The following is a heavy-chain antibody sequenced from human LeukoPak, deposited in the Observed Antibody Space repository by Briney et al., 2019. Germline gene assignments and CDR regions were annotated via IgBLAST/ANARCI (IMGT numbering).Heavy chain of an antibody. CDR2: IIPIFGTA. V-gene: IGHV1-69*13. J-gene: IGHJ2*01. D-gene: IGHD7-27*01. Sequence: GASVTVSCKASGYTFTSSAMNWVRQAPGQGLEWMGGIIPIFGTANYAQKFQGRVTITADESTSTAYMELSSLRSEDTAVYYCASAGEPQGWYFDLWGRGTLVTVSS. CDR3: ASAGEPQGWYFDL. CDR1: GYTFTSSA.